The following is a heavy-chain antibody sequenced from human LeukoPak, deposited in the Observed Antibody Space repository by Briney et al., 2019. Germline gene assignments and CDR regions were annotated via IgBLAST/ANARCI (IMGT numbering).Heavy chain of an antibody. CDR2: IYTSGST. Sequence: TPSETLSLTCTVSGGSISSYYWSWIRQTAGKGLEWIGRIYTSGSTNYNPSLKSRVTMSVDTSKNQFSLKLSSVTAADTAVYYCAVHYDSSGAFDIWGQGTMVTVSS. CDR3: AVHYDSSGAFDI. V-gene: IGHV4-4*07. D-gene: IGHD3-22*01. J-gene: IGHJ3*02. CDR1: GGSISSYY.